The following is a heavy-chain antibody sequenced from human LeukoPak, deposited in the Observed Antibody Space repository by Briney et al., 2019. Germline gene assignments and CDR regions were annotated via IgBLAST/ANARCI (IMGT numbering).Heavy chain of an antibody. CDR1: GFSTRSVGFS. CDR2: IYTSGST. V-gene: IGHV4-61*08. J-gene: IGHJ4*02. CDR3: ARFTQAAVDY. Sequence: SETLSLTCAVSGFSTRSVGFSWTWIRQPPGKGLEWIGRIYTSGSTNYNPSLKSRVTMSVDTSKNQFSLKLSSVTAADTAVYYCARFTQAAVDYWGQGTLVTVSS. D-gene: IGHD2-15*01.